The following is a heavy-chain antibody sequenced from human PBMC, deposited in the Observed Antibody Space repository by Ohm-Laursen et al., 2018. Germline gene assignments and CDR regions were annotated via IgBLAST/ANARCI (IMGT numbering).Heavy chain of an antibody. D-gene: IGHD4/OR15-4a*01. CDR1: GFTFGDYY. J-gene: IGHJ4*02. V-gene: IGHV3-11*01. Sequence: SLRLSCTASGFTFGDYYMSWIRQAPGKGLEWVSHITTSGSTTYYADSVKGRFTISRDNSKNTLYLQMNSLRAEDTAVYYCAKAPLYGAHSNSFRYWGQGTLVTVSS. CDR2: ITTSGSTT. CDR3: AKAPLYGAHSNSFRY.